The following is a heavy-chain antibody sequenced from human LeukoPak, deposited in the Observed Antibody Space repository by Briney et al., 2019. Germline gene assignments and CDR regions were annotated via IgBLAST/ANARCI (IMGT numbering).Heavy chain of an antibody. V-gene: IGHV3-30*18. Sequence: GGSLRLSCAASGFTFSSYGMHWVRQAPGKGLEWVAVISYDGSNKYYADSVKGRFTISRDNSKNTLYLQMNSLRAEDTAVYYCAKAHYVWGSYRTDYWGQGTLVTVSS. J-gene: IGHJ4*02. D-gene: IGHD3-16*02. CDR3: AKAHYVWGSYRTDY. CDR1: GFTFSSYG. CDR2: ISYDGSNK.